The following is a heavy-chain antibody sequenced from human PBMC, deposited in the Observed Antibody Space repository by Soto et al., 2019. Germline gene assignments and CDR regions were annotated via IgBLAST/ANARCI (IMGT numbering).Heavy chain of an antibody. CDR3: AKRQKGYCSGGSCGSSFDY. CDR1: GFTFSSYA. CDR2: ISGSGGST. D-gene: IGHD2-15*01. Sequence: EVQLLESGGGLVQPGGSLRLSCAASGFTFSSYAMSWVRQAPGKGLEWVSAISGSGGSTYYADSVKGRFTISRDNSKNTLYLQMNSLRAEDTAVYYCAKRQKGYCSGGSCGSSFDYWGQGTLVTVSS. J-gene: IGHJ4*02. V-gene: IGHV3-23*01.